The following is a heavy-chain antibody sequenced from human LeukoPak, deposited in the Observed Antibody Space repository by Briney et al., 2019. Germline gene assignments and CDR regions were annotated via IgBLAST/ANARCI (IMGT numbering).Heavy chain of an antibody. CDR1: GFTFGDYA. V-gene: IGHV3-49*03. CDR2: IRSKAYGGTT. CDR3: TRGGTAVEDDFDY. J-gene: IGHJ4*02. Sequence: GGPLRLSCTASGFTFGDYAMSWFRQAPGKGLEWVGFIRSKAYGGTTEYAASVKGRFTISRDDSKSIAYLQMNSLKTEDTAVYYCTRGGTAVEDDFDYWGQGTLVTVSS. D-gene: IGHD4-23*01.